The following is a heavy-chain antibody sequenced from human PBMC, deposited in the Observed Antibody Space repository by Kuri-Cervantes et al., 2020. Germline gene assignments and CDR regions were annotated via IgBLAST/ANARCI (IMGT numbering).Heavy chain of an antibody. J-gene: IGHJ3*02. CDR2: IWYDGNSK. CDR3: ARDQGSRSFDI. Sequence: GESLKISCAASGFIFGGYGMHWVRQAPGKGLEWVAVIWYDGNSKYYADSVKGRFTISRDNAKNTLYLQLNSLRAEDTAVYYCARDQGSRSFDIWGQGTRVTVSS. V-gene: IGHV3-33*08. CDR1: GFIFGGYG.